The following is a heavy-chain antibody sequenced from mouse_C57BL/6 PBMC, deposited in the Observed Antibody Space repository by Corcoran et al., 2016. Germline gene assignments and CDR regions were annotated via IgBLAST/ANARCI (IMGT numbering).Heavy chain of an antibody. J-gene: IGHJ2*01. CDR3: AADSSGYLYFDY. CDR2: INPNNGGT. D-gene: IGHD3-2*02. CDR1: GYTFTDYY. Sequence: EVQLQQSGPELVKPGASVKISCKASGYTFTDYYMNWVKQSHGKSLEWIGDINPNNGGTSYNQKFKGKATLTVDKSSSTAYMELRSLTSEDSAVYYCAADSSGYLYFDYWGQGTTLTVSS. V-gene: IGHV1-26*01.